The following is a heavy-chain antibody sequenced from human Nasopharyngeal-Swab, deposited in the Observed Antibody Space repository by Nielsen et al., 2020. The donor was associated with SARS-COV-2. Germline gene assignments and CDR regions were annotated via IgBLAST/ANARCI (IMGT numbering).Heavy chain of an antibody. V-gene: IGHV3-73*01. CDR1: GFTFSDSA. D-gene: IGHD2-15*01. Sequence: ESLKISCASSGFTFSDSAIHWVRPASGEGLEWVARIRSKGNNYANAYSASVKGRFIIFRDDPTNTAYLQMNSLKTEDTAMYYCTRCGGGCYSGRDYWCQGTLVTVPS. CDR3: TRCGGGCYSGRDY. CDR2: IRSKGNNYAN. J-gene: IGHJ4*02.